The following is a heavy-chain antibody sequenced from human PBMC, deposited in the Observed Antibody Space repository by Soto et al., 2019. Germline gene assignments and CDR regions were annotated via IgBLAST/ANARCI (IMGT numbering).Heavy chain of an antibody. D-gene: IGHD2-2*01. CDR1: GGSISSYY. CDR3: ASLMVVPARNYYYYYYMDV. J-gene: IGHJ6*03. CDR2: IYYSGST. Sequence: SETLSLTCTVSGGSISSYYWSWIRQPPGKGLEWIGYIYYSGSTNYNPSLKSRVTISVDTSKNQFSLKLSSVTAADTAVYYCASLMVVPARNYYYYYYMDVWEKGTTVTVSS. V-gene: IGHV4-59*08.